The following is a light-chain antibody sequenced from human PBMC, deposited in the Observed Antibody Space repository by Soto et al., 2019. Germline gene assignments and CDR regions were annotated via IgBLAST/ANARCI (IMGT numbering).Light chain of an antibody. CDR3: QQYYSYPFT. V-gene: IGKV1-9*01. J-gene: IGKJ3*01. Sequence: DIQLTQSPSFLSASVGDRVTITCRASQGISSYLAWYQQKPGKAPKLLIYAASTLQSGVPSRFSGSGSGTEFTLTISSLQPEDFATYYCQQYYSYPFTFGPGTKLDI. CDR2: AAS. CDR1: QGISSY.